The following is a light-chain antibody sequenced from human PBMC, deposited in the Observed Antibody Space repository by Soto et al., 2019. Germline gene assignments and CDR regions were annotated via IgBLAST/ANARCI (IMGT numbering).Light chain of an antibody. J-gene: IGLJ1*01. CDR2: DVS. Sequence: QSVLTQPASVSGSPGQSITISCTGTSSDVGGYNYVSWYQQHPGKVPKLMIYDVSNRPSGVSNRFSGSKSGNTASLTISGLQAEDEADYYCSSYAGTHIVFGTGTKVTVL. V-gene: IGLV2-14*01. CDR1: SSDVGGYNY. CDR3: SSYAGTHIV.